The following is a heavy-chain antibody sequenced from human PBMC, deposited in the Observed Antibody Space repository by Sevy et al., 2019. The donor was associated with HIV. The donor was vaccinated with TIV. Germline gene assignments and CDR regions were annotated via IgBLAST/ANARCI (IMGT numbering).Heavy chain of an antibody. CDR3: AKDHDYDYVWGSYRYTDY. CDR2: ISGSGGST. V-gene: IGHV3-23*01. J-gene: IGHJ4*02. CDR1: VFTFSSYA. Sequence: GGSLRLSCAASVFTFSSYAMSWVRQAPGKGLEWVSAISGSGGSTYYADSVKGRFTISRDNSKNTLYLQMNSLRAEDTAVYYCAKDHDYDYVWGSYRYTDYWGQGTLVTVSS. D-gene: IGHD3-16*02.